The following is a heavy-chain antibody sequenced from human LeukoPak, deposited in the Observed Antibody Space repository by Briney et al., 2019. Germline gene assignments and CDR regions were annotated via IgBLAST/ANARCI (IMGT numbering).Heavy chain of an antibody. Sequence: SETLSLTCAVSGGSINSNNWWSWVRQPLGKGLEWIGRIYYSGSTNYNPSLKSRVTISVDTSKNQFSLKLSSVTAADTAVYYCAREPSWTWGQGTLVTVSS. V-gene: IGHV4-4*02. D-gene: IGHD3-3*01. J-gene: IGHJ5*02. CDR1: GGSINSNNW. CDR2: IYYSGST. CDR3: AREPSWT.